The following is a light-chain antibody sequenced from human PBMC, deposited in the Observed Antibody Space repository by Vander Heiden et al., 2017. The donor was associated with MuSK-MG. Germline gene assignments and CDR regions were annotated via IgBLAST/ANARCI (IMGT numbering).Light chain of an antibody. CDR3: MQALQTPPT. V-gene: IGKV2-28*01. Sequence: EIVMIQPPPSLPVTPGEPASISCRPTQPRLPRNGYNYLDWYLQKPGKSPQVLIFLASNRDPGVPDRFNGSGAGTDFTLKITRVEADDVGVYYCMQALQTPPTFGGGTKVEIK. CDR1: QPRLPRNGYNY. CDR2: LAS. J-gene: IGKJ4*01.